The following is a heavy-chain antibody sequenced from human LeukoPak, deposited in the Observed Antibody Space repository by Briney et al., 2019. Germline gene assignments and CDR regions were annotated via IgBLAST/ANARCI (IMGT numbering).Heavy chain of an antibody. CDR2: INHSGST. Sequence: SETLSLTCAVYGGSFSGYYWSWIRQPPGKGLEWIGEINHSGSTNYNPSPKSRVTISVDTSKNQFSLKLSSVTAADTAVYYCARTIIVATEIDPWGQGTLVTVSS. CDR1: GGSFSGYY. D-gene: IGHD5-12*01. CDR3: ARTIIVATEIDP. J-gene: IGHJ5*02. V-gene: IGHV4-34*01.